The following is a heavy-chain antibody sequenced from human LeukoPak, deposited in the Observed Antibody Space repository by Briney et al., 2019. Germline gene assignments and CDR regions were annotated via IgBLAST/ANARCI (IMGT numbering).Heavy chain of an antibody. D-gene: IGHD4-17*01. CDR3: AKHDYGDYVIYYYMDV. V-gene: IGHV3-23*01. CDR2: ISGSGGST. CDR1: GFTFSSYG. Sequence: QSGGSLRLSCAASGFTFSSYGMSWVRQAPGKGLEWVSAISGSGGSTYYADSVKGRFTISRDNSKNTLYLQMNSLRAEDTAVYYCAKHDYGDYVIYYYMDVWGKGTTVTISS. J-gene: IGHJ6*03.